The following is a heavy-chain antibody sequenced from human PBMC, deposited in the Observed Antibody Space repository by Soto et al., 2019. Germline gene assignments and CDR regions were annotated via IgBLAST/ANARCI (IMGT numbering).Heavy chain of an antibody. Sequence: SETLSLTCTVSGGSISSGGYYWSWIRQHPGKGLEWIGYIYYSGSTYYNPSLKSRVTISVDTSKNQFSLKLSSVTAADTAVYYCASYSTYYYDSSGYYHPKSPDYWGQGTLVTVSS. J-gene: IGHJ4*02. CDR3: ASYSTYYYDSSGYYHPKSPDY. V-gene: IGHV4-31*03. D-gene: IGHD3-22*01. CDR1: GGSISSGGYY. CDR2: IYYSGST.